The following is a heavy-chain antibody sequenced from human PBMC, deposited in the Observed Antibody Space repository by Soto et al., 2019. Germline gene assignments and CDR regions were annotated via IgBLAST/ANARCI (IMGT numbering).Heavy chain of an antibody. CDR1: GYTFSTYA. Sequence: ASVKVSCKASGYTFSTYAMHWVRQAPGQSLEWMGWINGGTGQTRYSQRFQDRVTITRDTSAKTTYMDLTSLRSEDTAVYYCARGKGMEENYYYYCMDIWGQGTTVTVSS. J-gene: IGHJ6*02. CDR2: INGGTGQT. CDR3: ARGKGMEENYYYYCMDI. V-gene: IGHV1-3*01. D-gene: IGHD1-1*01.